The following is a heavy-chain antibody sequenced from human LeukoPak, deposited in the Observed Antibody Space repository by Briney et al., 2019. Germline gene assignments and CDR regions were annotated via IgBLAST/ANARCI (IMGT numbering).Heavy chain of an antibody. Sequence: SETLSLTCAVSGGSISSSNWWSWVRQPPGKGLEWIGEIYHSGSTNYNPSLKSRVTISVDKSKNQFSLKLNSVTAADTAVSKGLSSSSVPFDYWGQGTLVTVSS. J-gene: IGHJ4*02. CDR3: LSSSSVPFDY. CDR2: IYHSGST. CDR1: GGSISSSNW. D-gene: IGHD6-6*01. V-gene: IGHV4-4*02.